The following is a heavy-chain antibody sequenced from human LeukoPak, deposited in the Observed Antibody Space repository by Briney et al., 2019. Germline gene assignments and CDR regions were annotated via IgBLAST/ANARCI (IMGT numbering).Heavy chain of an antibody. CDR2: ISNDGSRK. CDR3: ARDRAWNYFDY. V-gene: IGHV3-30*03. Sequence: PGGSLRHSCAPSGFTFSRHGMHWVRQAPGKGLEWVAIISNDGSRKYYAHSVEGRFTISRDNSKNTLYLQMDSLRAEDTAVYYCARDRAWNYFDYWGQGTLVTVSS. CDR1: GFTFSRHG. J-gene: IGHJ4*02. D-gene: IGHD3-3*01.